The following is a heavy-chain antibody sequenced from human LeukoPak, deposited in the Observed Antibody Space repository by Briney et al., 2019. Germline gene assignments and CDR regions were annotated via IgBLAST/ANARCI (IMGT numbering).Heavy chain of an antibody. J-gene: IGHJ6*02. CDR1: GGSISSSSYY. Sequence: SETLSLTCTVSGGSISSSSYYWGWIRQPPGKGLEWIGSIYYSGSTYYNPSLKSRVTISVDTSKNQFSLKLSSVTAADTAVYYCAREAYCSSTSCYMGMDVWGQGTTVTVSS. CDR2: IYYSGST. CDR3: AREAYCSSTSCYMGMDV. V-gene: IGHV4-39*02. D-gene: IGHD2-2*02.